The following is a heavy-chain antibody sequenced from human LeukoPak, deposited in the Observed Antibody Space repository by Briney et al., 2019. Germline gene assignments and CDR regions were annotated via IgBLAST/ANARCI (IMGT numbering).Heavy chain of an antibody. CDR2: IWYDGSNK. D-gene: IGHD3-10*01. CDR3: ARHGTRHPRITRFDP. CDR1: GFTFSSYG. J-gene: IGHJ5*02. Sequence: GGSLRLSCAASGFTFSSYGMHWVRQAPGKGLEWVAVIWYDGSNKYYADSVKGRFTISRDNSKNTLYLQMNSLRAEDTAVYYCARHGTRHPRITRFDPWGQGTLVTVSS. V-gene: IGHV3-33*01.